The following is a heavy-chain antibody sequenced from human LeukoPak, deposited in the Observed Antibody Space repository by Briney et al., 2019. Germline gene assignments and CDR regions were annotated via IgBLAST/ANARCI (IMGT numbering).Heavy chain of an antibody. CDR3: ARFPAYCSSTSCSDYYFDY. J-gene: IGHJ4*02. CDR2: MNPNSGDT. D-gene: IGHD2-2*01. Sequence: ASVKVSCKASGYTFTNYEINWVRQATGQGLEWMGWMNPNSGDTAYAQKFQGRVTMTRNTSISTAYMELSSLRSEDTAVYYCARFPAYCSSTSCSDYYFDYWGQGTLVTVSS. CDR1: GYTFTNYE. V-gene: IGHV1-8*01.